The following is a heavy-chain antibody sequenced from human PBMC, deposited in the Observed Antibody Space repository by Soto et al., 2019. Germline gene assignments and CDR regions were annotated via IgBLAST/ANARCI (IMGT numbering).Heavy chain of an antibody. CDR3: ARDLEFRDGNISHLDY. Sequence: SVKVSCKASVGSFRNHVFNWVRQAPGQGLEWMGGIIPIIGTPNYAQKFQGRVTITADASTSTVYLEVSSLRSQDTAVYYCARDLEFRDGNISHLDYWGQGPLVTVSS. V-gene: IGHV1-69*13. CDR2: IIPIIGTP. CDR1: VGSFRNHV. D-gene: IGHD3-16*01. J-gene: IGHJ1*01.